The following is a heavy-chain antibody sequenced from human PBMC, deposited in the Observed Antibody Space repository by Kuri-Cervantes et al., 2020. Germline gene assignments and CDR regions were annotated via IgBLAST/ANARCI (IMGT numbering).Heavy chain of an antibody. Sequence: ASVKVSCKVSGYTLTELSMHWVRQAPGKGLEWMGGFDPEDGETIYAQKFQGRVTMTEDTSTDTAYMELRSLRSDDTAVYYCARDGSYNWNYDYYYYGMDVWGQGTTVTVSS. V-gene: IGHV1-24*01. CDR2: FDPEDGET. D-gene: IGHD1-7*01. CDR1: GYTLTELS. J-gene: IGHJ6*02. CDR3: ARDGSYNWNYDYYYYGMDV.